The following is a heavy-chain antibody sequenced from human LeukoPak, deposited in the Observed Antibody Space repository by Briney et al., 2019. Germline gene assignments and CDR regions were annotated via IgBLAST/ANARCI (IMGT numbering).Heavy chain of an antibody. CDR2: IKSKTDGETT. CDR1: GFTFTNAW. Sequence: GGSLRFSCVDSGFTFTNAWMSWVRQAPGKGLEWIGRIKSKTDGETTNYAEPVRGRFTISRDDSKSAVYLQMNSLKIEDTAVYYCTTDLGTYYHGSQRLIPIDYWGQGTLVTISS. J-gene: IGHJ4*02. D-gene: IGHD3-10*01. CDR3: TTDLGTYYHGSQRLIPIDY. V-gene: IGHV3-15*01.